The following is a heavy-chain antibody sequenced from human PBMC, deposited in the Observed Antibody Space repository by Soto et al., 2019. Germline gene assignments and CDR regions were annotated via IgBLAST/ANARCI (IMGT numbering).Heavy chain of an antibody. V-gene: IGHV3-21*01. CDR1: GSTFSSYS. CDR2: IGSSSSYI. J-gene: IGHJ3*02. Sequence: PGGSLRLSCAASGSTFSSYSMNWVRQAPGKGLEWVSSIGSSSSYIYYADSVKGRFTISRDNAKNSLYLQMNSLRAEDTAVYYCVKPDRYCSSISCYKMIAFDIWGQGTMVTVSS. D-gene: IGHD2-2*02. CDR3: VKPDRYCSSISCYKMIAFDI.